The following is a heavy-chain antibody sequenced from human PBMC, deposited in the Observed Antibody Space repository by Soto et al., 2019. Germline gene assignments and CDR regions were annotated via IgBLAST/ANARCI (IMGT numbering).Heavy chain of an antibody. Sequence: QVQLVQSGGEVKKPGASVKVSCKTSGYSFTTYGISWVRQAPGQGLEWMGWISAYNGNTNYAQKLKDRVTMTTDTSTSTAYMELRSLRSDDTAVYYCAREGPAPYYYCGMDVWGQGSTVTVSS. CDR1: GYSFTTYG. V-gene: IGHV1-18*01. CDR3: AREGPAPYYYCGMDV. J-gene: IGHJ6*02. CDR2: ISAYNGNT.